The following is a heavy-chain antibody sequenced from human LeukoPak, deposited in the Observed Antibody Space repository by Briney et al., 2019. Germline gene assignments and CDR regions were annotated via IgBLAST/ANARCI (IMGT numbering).Heavy chain of an antibody. Sequence: GASVTVSCKASGYTFTRFGISWVRQAPGQGLEGMGWMSGYNGNTNYAQKFQGRVTMTTGTSTSTAYMELRSLTSDDTAVYYCARDQANYGPYYYYYMDVWGKGTTVTVSS. V-gene: IGHV1-18*01. CDR2: MSGYNGNT. D-gene: IGHD1-7*01. CDR1: GYTFTRFG. J-gene: IGHJ6*03. CDR3: ARDQANYGPYYYYYMDV.